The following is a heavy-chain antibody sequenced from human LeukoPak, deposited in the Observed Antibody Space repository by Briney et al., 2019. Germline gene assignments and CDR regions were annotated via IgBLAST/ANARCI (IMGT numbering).Heavy chain of an antibody. V-gene: IGHV1-69*04. D-gene: IGHD1-1*01. Sequence: ASVKVSCKASGGTFSSYAISWVRQAPGQGLEWMGRIIPILGIANYAQKFQGRVTITADKSTSTAYMELSSLRSEDTAVYYCARDRSTSLEYGHYYYGMDVWGQGTTVTVSS. CDR1: GGTFSSYA. CDR3: ARDRSTSLEYGHYYYGMDV. CDR2: IIPILGIA. J-gene: IGHJ6*02.